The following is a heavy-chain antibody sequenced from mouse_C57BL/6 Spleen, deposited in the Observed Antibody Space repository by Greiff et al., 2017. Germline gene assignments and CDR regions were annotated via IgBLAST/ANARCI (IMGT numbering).Heavy chain of an antibody. CDR3: ARQDGLRLYFDY. J-gene: IGHJ2*01. Sequence: EVQLQESGGDLVKPGGSLKLSCAASGFTFSSYGMSWVRQTPDKRLEWVATISSGGSYTYYPDSVKGRFTISRDNAKNTLYLQMSSLKSEDTAMXYCARQDGLRLYFDYWGQGTTLTVSS. V-gene: IGHV5-6*01. D-gene: IGHD2-4*01. CDR2: ISSGGSYT. CDR1: GFTFSSYG.